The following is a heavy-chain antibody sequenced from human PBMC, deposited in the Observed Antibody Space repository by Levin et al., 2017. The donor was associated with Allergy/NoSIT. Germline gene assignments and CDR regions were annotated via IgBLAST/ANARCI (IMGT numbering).Heavy chain of an antibody. Sequence: SQTLSLTCTVSGDSISSGNWWGWIRQPPGKGLEWIGYIYHSGSTYYNPSLKSRVTMSVDTSKNQFSVKLSSVTALDTALYYCAKKQEGFFPIDPWGQGTLVTVSS. CDR3: AKKQEGFFPIDP. V-gene: IGHV4-28*01. CDR1: GDSISSGNW. D-gene: IGHD2/OR15-2a*01. J-gene: IGHJ5*02. CDR2: IYHSGST.